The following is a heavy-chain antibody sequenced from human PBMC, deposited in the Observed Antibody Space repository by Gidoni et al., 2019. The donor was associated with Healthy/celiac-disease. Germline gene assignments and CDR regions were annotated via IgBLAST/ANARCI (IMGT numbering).Heavy chain of an antibody. CDR3: ASGPYSYGYGYYYGMDV. Sequence: QVQLQESGPGLVKPSETLSLTCTVSGGSISSYYWSWIRQPPGKGLEWIGYIYYSGSTNYNPSLKSRVTISVDTSKNQFSLKLSSVTAADTAVYYCASGPYSYGYGYYYGMDVWGQGTTVTVSS. CDR1: GGSISSYY. CDR2: IYYSGST. J-gene: IGHJ6*02. D-gene: IGHD5-18*01. V-gene: IGHV4-59*01.